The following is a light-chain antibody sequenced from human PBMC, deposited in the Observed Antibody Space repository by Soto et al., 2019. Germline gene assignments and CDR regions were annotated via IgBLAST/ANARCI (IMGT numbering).Light chain of an antibody. CDR1: QSVSSY. Sequence: EIVLTQSPATPSLSPGERATLSCRASQSVSSYLAWYQQKPGQAPRLLIYDASNRATGIPARFSGSGSGTDVTLTISSLETEDFAVYYCQQRSNCPITFGQGTRLEI. J-gene: IGKJ5*01. V-gene: IGKV3-11*01. CDR3: QQRSNCPIT. CDR2: DAS.